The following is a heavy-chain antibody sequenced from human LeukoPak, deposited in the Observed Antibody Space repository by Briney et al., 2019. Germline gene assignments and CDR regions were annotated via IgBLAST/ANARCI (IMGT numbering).Heavy chain of an antibody. V-gene: IGHV3-53*01. CDR3: VRDGVDYSFEY. CDR2: IYSGGST. CDR1: GFTVSSSF. D-gene: IGHD4-11*01. Sequence: PGGSLRLSCAASGFTVSSSFMSWVRQAPGKGLEWVSVIYSGGSTYYADSVKGRFTISRDNSKNTLYLQMNSLRADDTAVYYCVRDGVDYSFEYWGQGTLVTVSS. J-gene: IGHJ4*02.